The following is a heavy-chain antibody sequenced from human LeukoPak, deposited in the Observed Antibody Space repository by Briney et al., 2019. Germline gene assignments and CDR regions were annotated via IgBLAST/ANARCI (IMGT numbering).Heavy chain of an antibody. CDR2: ISHRGST. D-gene: IGHD3-16*01. V-gene: IGHV4-34*01. Sequence: SETLSLTCAVYGGSFSGYYWNWIRQPPGKGLEWIGEISHRGSTNYNSSLKSRVTISVDTSRSQFSLKLSSVTAADTAVYYCARGAEDYVWGSYPNWFDPWGQGTLVTVSS. J-gene: IGHJ5*02. CDR3: ARGAEDYVWGSYPNWFDP. CDR1: GGSFSGYY.